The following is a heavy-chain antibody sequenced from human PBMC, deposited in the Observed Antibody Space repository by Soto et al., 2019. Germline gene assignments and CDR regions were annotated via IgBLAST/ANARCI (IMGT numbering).Heavy chain of an antibody. D-gene: IGHD3-22*01. V-gene: IGHV3-15*01. CDR2: FKSNTDCGTT. Sequence: KPGGALRLSCAASVFTFSNAWMSCVRQAPGEGLDWVGRFKSNTDCGTTDYAAPGKGRFTISRDDSRNTLYLQMHSLKTEDTAVYYCTKGYGIYDSRGYYYGDDYWGQGT. CDR1: VFTFSNAW. J-gene: IGHJ4*02. CDR3: TKGYGIYDSRGYYYGDDY.